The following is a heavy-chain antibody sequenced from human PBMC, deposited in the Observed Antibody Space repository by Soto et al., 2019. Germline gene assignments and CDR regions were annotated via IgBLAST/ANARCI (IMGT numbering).Heavy chain of an antibody. CDR1: GFTFSGSA. Sequence: EVQLVESGGGLVQPGGSLKLSCAASGFTFSGSAMHWVRQASGKGLEWVGRIRSKANSYATAYAASVKGRFTISRDDSKNKAYLQMNSLKTEDTAVYYCTRQWNYDFWSGYLLDYWGQGTLLTVSS. J-gene: IGHJ4*02. CDR2: IRSKANSYAT. D-gene: IGHD3-3*01. CDR3: TRQWNYDFWSGYLLDY. V-gene: IGHV3-73*01.